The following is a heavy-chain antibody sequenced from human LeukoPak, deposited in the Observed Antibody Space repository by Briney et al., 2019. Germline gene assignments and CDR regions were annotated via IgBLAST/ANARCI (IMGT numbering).Heavy chain of an antibody. D-gene: IGHD5-24*01. CDR2: ISGSGGTT. Sequence: PGGSLRLSCAASGFTFSNYAMSWVRQAPEKGLEWVSSISGSGGTTYYADSVKGRFTISRDNSKNTLYLQMNSLRAEDTAVYYCAKDFGRGGYNVPDAFDIWGQGTMVTVSS. CDR1: GFTFSNYA. V-gene: IGHV3-23*01. J-gene: IGHJ3*02. CDR3: AKDFGRGGYNVPDAFDI.